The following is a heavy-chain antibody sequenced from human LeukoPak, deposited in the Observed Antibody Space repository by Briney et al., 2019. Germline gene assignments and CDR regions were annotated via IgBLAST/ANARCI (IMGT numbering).Heavy chain of an antibody. J-gene: IGHJ4*02. D-gene: IGHD6-13*01. CDR1: GYRFTSYW. CDR3: ARRAAATGTVGY. V-gene: IGHV5-51*01. Sequence: GESLKISCKGFGYRFTSYWIGWVRQMPGKGLEWMGIIQPGDSDTRYSPFFQGQVTISVDRSISTAYLQWSSLKASDTAMYYCARRAAATGTVGYWGQGTLVTVSS. CDR2: IQPGDSDT.